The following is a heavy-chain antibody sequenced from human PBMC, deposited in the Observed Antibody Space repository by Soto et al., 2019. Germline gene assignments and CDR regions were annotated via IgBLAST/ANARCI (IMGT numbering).Heavy chain of an antibody. J-gene: IGHJ5*02. D-gene: IGHD3-22*01. CDR1: GASVSHGY. V-gene: IGHV4-59*02. CDR2: MYFGGSF. CDR3: ARSYYDSTGFAVDP. Sequence: SETLSLTCNVSGASVSHGYWSWIRQPPGKGLEWIGFMYFGGSFNYNPTLTSRATISVETSKNQFSMKLTSVTASDTAVYYCARSYYDSTGFAVDPWGQGTLVTVSS.